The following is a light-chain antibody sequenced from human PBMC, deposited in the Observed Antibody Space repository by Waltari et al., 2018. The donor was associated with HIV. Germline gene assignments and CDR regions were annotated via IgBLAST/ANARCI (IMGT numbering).Light chain of an antibody. CDR1: SSDISPYNF. Sequence: QSALTQPASVSGSPGQSITISCSGTSSDISPYNFVSWYQKHPAKAPKLLIYDVDTRPSGVPRRFSGSKSGDTASLTISAIQADDEADYFCSSYTTTNTVVFGGGTKVSVL. CDR2: DVD. CDR3: SSYTTTNTVV. V-gene: IGLV2-14*03. J-gene: IGLJ2*01.